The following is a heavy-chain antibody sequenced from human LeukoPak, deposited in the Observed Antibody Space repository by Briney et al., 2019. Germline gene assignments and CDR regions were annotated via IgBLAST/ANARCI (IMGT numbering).Heavy chain of an antibody. Sequence: PGRSLRLSCAASGFTFSSYGIHWVRQAPGKGLEWVAVIWYDGSNKYYADSVKGRFTISRDNSKNTLYLEMNSLRVEDTAVYYCARGGFPPAARDDALDMWGQGTMVTVSS. J-gene: IGHJ3*02. CDR3: ARGGFPPAARDDALDM. D-gene: IGHD2-2*01. V-gene: IGHV3-33*01. CDR1: GFTFSSYG. CDR2: IWYDGSNK.